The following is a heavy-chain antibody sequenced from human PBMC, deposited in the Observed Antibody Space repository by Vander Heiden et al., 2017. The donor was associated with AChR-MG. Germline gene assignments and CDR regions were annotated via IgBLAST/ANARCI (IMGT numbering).Heavy chain of an antibody. D-gene: IGHD6-6*01. Sequence: EVPLVQSEAAAKKPGESLKISCKGSGYSFSSYWIGWVRQRPGKGLEWMAFIYPGDSDAKYSPSFQGQVTISADKSINTAYLQWSSLRASDTAIYYCVRRGSSVGDLDYWGQGTLVTVS. CDR1: GYSFSSYW. V-gene: IGHV5-51*01. CDR3: VRRGSSVGDLDY. CDR2: IYPGDSDA. J-gene: IGHJ4*02.